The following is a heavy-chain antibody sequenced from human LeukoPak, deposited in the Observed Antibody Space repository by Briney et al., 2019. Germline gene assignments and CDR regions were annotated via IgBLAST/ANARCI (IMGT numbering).Heavy chain of an antibody. V-gene: IGHV3-23*01. CDR2: ITSRGGST. CDR3: AKEQRGYTGYAVGSWFDP. D-gene: IGHD5-12*01. Sequence: PSETLSLTCTVSGGSISSGSYYWSWIRQPPGKGLEWVSAITSRGGSTYYADSVKGRFTISRDNSKNTLYLQMNSLRAEDTAVYYCAKEQRGYTGYAVGSWFDPWGQGTLVTVSS. CDR1: GGSISSGSYY. J-gene: IGHJ5*02.